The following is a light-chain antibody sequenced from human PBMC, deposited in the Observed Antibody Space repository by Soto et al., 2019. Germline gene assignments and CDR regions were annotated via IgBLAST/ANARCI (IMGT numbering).Light chain of an antibody. V-gene: IGKV3-20*01. CDR2: RGS. Sequence: VLTQSPDTLSLSPGERTTLSCRASQNIRGNELAWYQQKPGQPPRLLIYRGSSRAPGIPDRFSGRGSGTEFTPPISRLEPEDFAVYYCQDYGTSAPWTFGQGT. J-gene: IGKJ1*01. CDR3: QDYGTSAPWT. CDR1: QNIRGNE.